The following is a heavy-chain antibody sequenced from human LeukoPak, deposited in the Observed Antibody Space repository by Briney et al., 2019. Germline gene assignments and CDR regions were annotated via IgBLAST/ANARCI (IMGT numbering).Heavy chain of an antibody. D-gene: IGHD7-27*01. Sequence: SETLSLTCTVSGYSISSGYYWGWIRQPPGKGLEWIGEINHSGSTNYNPSLKSRVTISVDTSKNQFSLKLSSVTAADTAVYYCARDYRTGFDYWGQGTLVTVSS. CDR1: GYSISSGYY. CDR2: INHSGST. CDR3: ARDYRTGFDY. V-gene: IGHV4-38-2*02. J-gene: IGHJ4*02.